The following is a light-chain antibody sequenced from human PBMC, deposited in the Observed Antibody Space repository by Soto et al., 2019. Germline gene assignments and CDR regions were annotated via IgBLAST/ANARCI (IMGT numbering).Light chain of an antibody. CDR1: QSVSSN. V-gene: IGKV3-15*01. J-gene: IGKJ4*01. Sequence: EIVLTQSPGTLSLSPGERATLSCRASQSVSSNLSWYQQKPAQAPTLLIYGASTRATGIPARLSGSGSGREFTLTISSMQSEDFAVYYCQQYNDWPPAFGGGTKVDIK. CDR2: GAS. CDR3: QQYNDWPPA.